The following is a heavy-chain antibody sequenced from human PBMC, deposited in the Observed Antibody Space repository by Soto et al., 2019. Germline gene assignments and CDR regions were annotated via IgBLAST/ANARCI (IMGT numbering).Heavy chain of an antibody. J-gene: IGHJ4*02. D-gene: IGHD6-19*01. CDR3: ARDLYSSGWYGGGLFVG. CDR2: MNPNSGNT. V-gene: IGHV1-8*01. CDR1: GCTFTSYD. Sequence: QVQLVQSGAEVKKPGASVKVSCKASGCTFTSYDINWVRQATGQGLEWMGWMNPNSGNTGYAQKFQGRVTMTRNTSISTAYMELSSLRSEDTAVYYCARDLYSSGWYGGGLFVGWGQGTLVTVSS.